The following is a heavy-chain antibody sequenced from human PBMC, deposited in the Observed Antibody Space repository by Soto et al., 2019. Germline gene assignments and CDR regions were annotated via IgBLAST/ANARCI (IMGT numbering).Heavy chain of an antibody. CDR1: GFILSTYG. CDR3: ARDAISMVRGTNNWFDP. J-gene: IGHJ5*02. V-gene: IGHV3-30*03. CDR2: ISHDGNAQ. D-gene: IGHD3-10*01. Sequence: GGSLRLSXAASGFILSTYGMHWVRQAPGKGLEWVAMISHDGNAQYYVDSVKGRFSVSRDTSKNTLHLHMNSLRSEDTGLYYCARDAISMVRGTNNWFDPWGQGTLVTVSS.